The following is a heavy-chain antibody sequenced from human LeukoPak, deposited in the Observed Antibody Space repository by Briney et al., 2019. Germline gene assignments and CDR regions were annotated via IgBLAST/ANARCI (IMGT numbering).Heavy chain of an antibody. V-gene: IGHV3-30-3*01. CDR2: ISYDGSNK. CDR3: AREITTGTFDY. J-gene: IGHJ4*02. D-gene: IGHD1-1*01. CDR1: GFTFSSFD. Sequence: GRSLTLSCAASGFTFSSFDMHWVRQAPGKGLEWVAVISYDGSNKYYADSVKGRFTISRDNSKNTLYLQMNSLRAEDTAVYYCAREITTGTFDYWGQGTLVTVSS.